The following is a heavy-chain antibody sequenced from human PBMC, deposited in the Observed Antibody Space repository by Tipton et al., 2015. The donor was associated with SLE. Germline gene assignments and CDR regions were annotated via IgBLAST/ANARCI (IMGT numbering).Heavy chain of an antibody. J-gene: IGHJ3*02. D-gene: IGHD6-19*01. Sequence: GSLRLSCAASGFTFDDYTMHWVRQAPGKGLEWVSSISSSSSYIYYADSVKGRFTISRDNAENSLYLQMNSLRAEDTALYYCAKDGIAVAGGAFDIWGQGTMVTVSS. CDR3: AKDGIAVAGGAFDI. CDR2: ISSSSSYI. CDR1: GFTFDDYT. V-gene: IGHV3-21*04.